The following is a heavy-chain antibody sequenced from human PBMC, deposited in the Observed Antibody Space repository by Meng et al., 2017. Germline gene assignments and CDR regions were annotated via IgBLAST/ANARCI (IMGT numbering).Heavy chain of an antibody. D-gene: IGHD6-19*01. CDR1: GDCVSSNSAA. Sequence: LRLSCAISGDCVSSNSAAWNWIRQSPSRGLEWLGRTYYRSKWYNDYAVSVKSRITINPDTSKNQFSLQMNSVTPEDTAVYYCARNGYSSGWSTFYYYYYGMDVWGQGTTVTGSS. J-gene: IGHJ6*02. CDR2: TYYRSKWYN. V-gene: IGHV6-1*01. CDR3: ARNGYSSGWSTFYYYYYGMDV.